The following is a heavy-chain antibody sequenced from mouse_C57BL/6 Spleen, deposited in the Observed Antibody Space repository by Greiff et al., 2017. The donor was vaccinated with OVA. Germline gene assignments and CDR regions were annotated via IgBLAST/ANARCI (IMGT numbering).Heavy chain of an antibody. CDR3: TPFGNHYAMDY. V-gene: IGHV14-4*01. CDR2: IDPENGDT. Sequence: VQLKESGAELVRPGASVKLSCTASGFNIKDDYMHWVKQRPEQGLEWIGWIDPENGDTEYASKFQGKATITAYTSSNTAYLQLSSLTSEDTAVYYCTPFGNHYAMDYWGQGTSVTVSS. CDR1: GFNIKDDY. J-gene: IGHJ4*01. D-gene: IGHD2-1*01.